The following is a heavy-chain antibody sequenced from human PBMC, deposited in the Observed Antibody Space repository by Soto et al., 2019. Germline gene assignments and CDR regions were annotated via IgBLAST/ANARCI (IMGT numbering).Heavy chain of an antibody. CDR2: INHSGST. D-gene: IGHD3-9*01. J-gene: IGHJ6*02. V-gene: IGHV4-34*01. CDR1: GGSFSGYY. Sequence: KTSETLSLTCAVYGGSFSGYYWSWIRQPPGKGLEWIGEINHSGSTNYNPSLKSRVTISVDTSKNQFSLKLSSVTAADTAVYYCASGYYYDILTGYYGVYYGMDVWGQGTTVTVSS. CDR3: ASGYYYDILTGYYGVYYGMDV.